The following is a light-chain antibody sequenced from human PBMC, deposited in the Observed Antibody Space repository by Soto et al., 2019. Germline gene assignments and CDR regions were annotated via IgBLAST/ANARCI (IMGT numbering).Light chain of an antibody. J-gene: IGLJ2*01. V-gene: IGLV2-14*03. Sequence: QSALTQPASVSGSPGQSITISCTGTSSDVGAYNYVSWYQQHPGKAPKLMIFDVSNRPSGVSNRFSGSKSGNTASLTISGLQAEDEADYYCSSYTSSSIVVFGGGTK. CDR2: DVS. CDR1: SSDVGAYNY. CDR3: SSYTSSSIVV.